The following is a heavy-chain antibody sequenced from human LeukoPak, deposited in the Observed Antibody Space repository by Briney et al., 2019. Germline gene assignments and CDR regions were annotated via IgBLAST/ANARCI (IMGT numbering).Heavy chain of an antibody. D-gene: IGHD3-9*01. CDR1: GYTFSRYG. CDR3: ARGLRDYGVLTGPLDY. V-gene: IGHV1-18*01. J-gene: IGHJ4*02. Sequence: ASVKVSCKASGYTFSRYGISWVRQAPGQGLEWMGWISAYSGNTNYAQKLQGRVTMTTDTSTSTAYMELGSLRSDDTAVYFCARGLRDYGVLTGPLDYWGQGTLVTVSS. CDR2: ISAYSGNT.